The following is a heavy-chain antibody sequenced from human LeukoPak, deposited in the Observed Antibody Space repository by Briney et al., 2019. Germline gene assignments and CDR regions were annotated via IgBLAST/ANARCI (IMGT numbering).Heavy chain of an antibody. CDR2: INPSGGST. D-gene: IGHD4-17*01. CDR1: VYTFTSYY. CDR3: ARGHDYGDYGDWFDP. V-gene: IGHV1-46*01. Sequence: GASVKVSCKASVYTFTSYYMHWVRQSPGQGLEWMGLINPSGGSTSYAQNFQGRVTMTRDTSTSTVYMELSSLRSEDTAVYYCARGHDYGDYGDWFDPWGQGTLVTVSS. J-gene: IGHJ5*02.